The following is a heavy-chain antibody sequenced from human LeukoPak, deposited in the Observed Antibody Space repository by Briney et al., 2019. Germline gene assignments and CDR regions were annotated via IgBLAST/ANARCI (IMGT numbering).Heavy chain of an antibody. CDR1: GFTFSSYW. D-gene: IGHD2-15*01. Sequence: GGSLRLSCAASGFTFSSYWMHWVRQVPGKGLVWVSRITSEGSSTSYADSVKGRFTISRDNAKNTLYLQMNSLRAEDTAVYYCARGPSVVALDWGQGTLVTVSS. V-gene: IGHV3-74*01. J-gene: IGHJ4*02. CDR2: ITSEGSST. CDR3: ARGPSVVALD.